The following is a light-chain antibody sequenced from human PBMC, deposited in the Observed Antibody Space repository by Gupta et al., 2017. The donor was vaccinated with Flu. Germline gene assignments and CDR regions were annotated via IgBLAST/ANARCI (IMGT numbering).Light chain of an antibody. Sequence: QSALTQPPSVSGSPGQSVTISCTGTSSDVGYYDRVSWYQQSPGTAPKLMIYEVSNRPPGVPDRFSGSKSGNTASLTISGLQAEDEADFYCSSYTTSYTYVFGTGTKVTVL. J-gene: IGLJ1*01. CDR2: EVS. CDR1: SSDVGYYDR. V-gene: IGLV2-18*02. CDR3: SSYTTSYTYV.